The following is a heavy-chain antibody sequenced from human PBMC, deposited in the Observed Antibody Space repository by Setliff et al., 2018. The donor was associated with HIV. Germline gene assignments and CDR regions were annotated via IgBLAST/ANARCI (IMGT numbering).Heavy chain of an antibody. J-gene: IGHJ3*02. CDR2: MNPNSGNT. CDR1: GYTFTSYD. D-gene: IGHD5-18*01. Sequence: ASVKVSCKASGYTFTSYDINWVRQATGQGLEWMAWMNPNSGNTGYTQKFQGRVTITRNTSITTAYMELSSLRSEDTAIYFCASGMRWDTAMGDAFDIWGQGTMVTVSS. CDR3: ASGMRWDTAMGDAFDI. V-gene: IGHV1-8*03.